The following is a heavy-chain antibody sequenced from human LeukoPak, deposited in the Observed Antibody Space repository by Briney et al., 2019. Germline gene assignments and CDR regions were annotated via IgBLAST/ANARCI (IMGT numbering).Heavy chain of an antibody. J-gene: IGHJ5*02. CDR2: ISAYNGNT. CDR3: ARERPTGLSNWFDP. Sequence: ASVKVSCKASGYTFTSYGISWVRQAPGQGLEWMGWISAYNGNTNYAQKLQGRVTMTTHTSTSTAYMELRSLRSDDTAVYYCARERPTGLSNWFDPWGQGTLVTVSS. V-gene: IGHV1-18*01. CDR1: GYTFTSYG. D-gene: IGHD4-17*01.